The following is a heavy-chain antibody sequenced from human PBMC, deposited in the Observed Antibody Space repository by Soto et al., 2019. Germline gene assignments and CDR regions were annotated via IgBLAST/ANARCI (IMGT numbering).Heavy chain of an antibody. CDR1: GGSISSYY. CDR3: AREGYNWNAPPNGMDV. V-gene: IGHV4-59*01. CDR2: IYYSGST. J-gene: IGHJ6*02. D-gene: IGHD1-20*01. Sequence: PSETLSLTCTVSGGSISSYYWSWIRQPPGKGLEWIGYIYYSGSTNYNPSLKSRVTISVDPSKNQFSLKLSSVTAADTAVYYCAREGYNWNAPPNGMDVWGQGTTVTVSS.